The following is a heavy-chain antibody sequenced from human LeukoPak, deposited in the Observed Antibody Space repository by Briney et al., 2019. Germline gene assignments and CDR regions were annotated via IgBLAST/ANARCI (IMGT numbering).Heavy chain of an antibody. CDR3: VRGSPSSSSEY. J-gene: IGHJ4*02. V-gene: IGHV1-69*04. D-gene: IGHD6-6*01. Sequence: SVKVSCKASGYTFTGYYMHWVRQAPGQGLEWMGRVIPILNIANYAQKFQDRVTITADKSTRTAYMELSSLVSEDTAVYYCVRGSPSSSSEYWGQGTLVTVSS. CDR1: GYTFTGYY. CDR2: VIPILNIA.